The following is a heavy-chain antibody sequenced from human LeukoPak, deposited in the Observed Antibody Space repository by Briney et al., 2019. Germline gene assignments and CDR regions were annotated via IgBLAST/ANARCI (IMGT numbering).Heavy chain of an antibody. D-gene: IGHD6-13*01. Sequence: GGSLRLSCAASGFTFSSYAMSWVRQAPGKGLEWVSAISGSGGSTYYADSVKGRFTISRDNSKNTLYLQMNSLRAEDTAVYYCVRAGRQSSSWSLREFDYWGQGTLVTVSS. V-gene: IGHV3-23*01. CDR2: ISGSGGST. J-gene: IGHJ4*02. CDR3: VRAGRQSSSWSLREFDY. CDR1: GFTFSSYA.